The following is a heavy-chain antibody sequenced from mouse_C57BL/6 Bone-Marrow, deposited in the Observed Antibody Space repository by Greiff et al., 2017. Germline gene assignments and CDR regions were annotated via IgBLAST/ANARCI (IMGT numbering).Heavy chain of an antibody. CDR2: IWSGGST. CDR1: GFSLTSYG. V-gene: IGHV2-4*01. Sequence: VQGVESGPGLVQPSQSLSITCTFSGFSLTSYGVHWVRQPPGKGLEWLGVIWSGGSTDYNAAFISRLSISKDNSKGQVFFKMNSLQADDTAIYYCAKIADYAMDYWGQGTSVTVSS. CDR3: AKIADYAMDY. J-gene: IGHJ4*01.